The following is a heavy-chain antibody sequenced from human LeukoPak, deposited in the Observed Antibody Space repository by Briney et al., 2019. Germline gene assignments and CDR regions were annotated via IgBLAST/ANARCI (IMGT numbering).Heavy chain of an antibody. Sequence: VASVKVSCKASGYTFITYAIHWVRQAPGQRPEWMGWINAGNGNTKYSQKFQGRVTITRDTSASTADMELSSLRSGDTAVYYCARLTYYYDSSGQNWFDPWGQGTLVTVSS. CDR2: INAGNGNT. CDR1: GYTFITYA. D-gene: IGHD3-22*01. J-gene: IGHJ5*02. V-gene: IGHV1-3*01. CDR3: ARLTYYYDSSGQNWFDP.